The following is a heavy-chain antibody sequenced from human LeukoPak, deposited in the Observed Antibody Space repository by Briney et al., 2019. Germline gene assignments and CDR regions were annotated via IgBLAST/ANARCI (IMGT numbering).Heavy chain of an antibody. V-gene: IGHV3-21*01. CDR3: AREKYSSIDY. CDR2: ISSRSNYI. J-gene: IGHJ4*02. Sequence: PGGSLRLSCAASGFTFSTYSVNWVRQAPGKGLEWVSSISSRSNYIYYADSVKGRFTVSRDYAKNSLYLQMNSLRAEDTAVYYCAREKYSSIDYWGQGTLVTVSS. CDR1: GFTFSTYS. D-gene: IGHD6-13*01.